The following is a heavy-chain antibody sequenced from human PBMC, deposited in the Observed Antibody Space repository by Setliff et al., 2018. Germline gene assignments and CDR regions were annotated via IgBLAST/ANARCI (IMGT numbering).Heavy chain of an antibody. CDR1: GGSISSSNW. J-gene: IGHJ4*02. D-gene: IGHD6-13*01. CDR2: IYHSGST. CDR3: ARGSSSWYALFDY. V-gene: IGHV4-4*02. Sequence: SETLSLTCAVSGGSISSSNWWSWVRQPPGKGLEWIGGIYHSGSTNYNPSLKSRVTISVDKSKNQFSLKLSSVTAADTAVYYCARGSSSWYALFDYWGQGTLVTVSS.